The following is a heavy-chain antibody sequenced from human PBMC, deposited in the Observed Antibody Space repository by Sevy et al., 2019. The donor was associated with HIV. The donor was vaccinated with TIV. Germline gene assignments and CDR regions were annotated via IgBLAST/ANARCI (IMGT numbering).Heavy chain of an antibody. D-gene: IGHD6-19*01. Sequence: SETLSLTCTVSGGSISSYYWSWIRQPPGKGLEWIGYIYYSGSTNYNLSLKSRVTISVDTSKNQFSLKLSSVTAADTAVYYCARSAVAGTRDAFDIWGQGTMVTVSS. CDR2: IYYSGST. V-gene: IGHV4-59*01. J-gene: IGHJ3*02. CDR3: ARSAVAGTRDAFDI. CDR1: GGSISSYY.